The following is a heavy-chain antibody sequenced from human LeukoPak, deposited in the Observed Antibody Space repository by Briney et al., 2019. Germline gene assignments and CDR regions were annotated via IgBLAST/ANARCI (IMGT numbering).Heavy chain of an antibody. V-gene: IGHV1-2*02. D-gene: IGHD2-2*01. CDR3: ARDIVVPAANYYCYGMDV. CDR2: INPNSGGT. CDR1: GYTFTGYY. J-gene: IGHJ6*02. Sequence: GASVKVSCKASGYTFTGYYMHWVRQAPGQGLEWMGWINPNSGGTNYAQKFQGRVTMTRDTSISTAYMELSRLRSDDTAVYYCARDIVVPAANYYCYGMDVWGQGTTVTVSS.